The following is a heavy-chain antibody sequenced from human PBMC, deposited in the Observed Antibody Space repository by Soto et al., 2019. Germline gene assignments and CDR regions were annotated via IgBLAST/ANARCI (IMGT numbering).Heavy chain of an antibody. J-gene: IGHJ4*02. CDR1: GGSISSYY. Sequence: PSETLSLTCTVSGGSISSYYWSWIRQPPGKGLEWIGYIYYSGSTNYNPSLKSRVTISVDTSKNQFSLKLSSVNAADTAVYYCARNNGRENYYDSSGYWYYLDYWGQGTLVTVSS. CDR3: ARNNGRENYYDSSGYWYYLDY. D-gene: IGHD3-22*01. V-gene: IGHV4-59*01. CDR2: IYYSGST.